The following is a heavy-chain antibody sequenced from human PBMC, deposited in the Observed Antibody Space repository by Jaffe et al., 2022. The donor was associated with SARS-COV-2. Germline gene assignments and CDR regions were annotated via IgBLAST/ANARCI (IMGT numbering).Heavy chain of an antibody. J-gene: IGHJ4*02. CDR2: IYTSGST. V-gene: IGHV4-61*02. CDR3: AREYSNYESYFDY. Sequence: QVQLQESGPGLVKPSQTLSLTCTVSGGSISSGSYYWSWIRQPAGKGLEWIGRIYTSGSTNYNPSLKSRVTISVDTSKNQFSLKLSSVTAADTAVYYCAREYSNYESYFDYWGQGTLVTVSS. D-gene: IGHD4-4*01. CDR1: GGSISSGSYY.